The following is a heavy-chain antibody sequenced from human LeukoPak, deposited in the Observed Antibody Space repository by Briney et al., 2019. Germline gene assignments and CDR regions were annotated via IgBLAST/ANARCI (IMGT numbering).Heavy chain of an antibody. CDR1: GGSISSSSYY. CDR2: IYYSGST. CDR3: ARVIHGSGSYSIDY. J-gene: IGHJ4*02. Sequence: PSETLSLTCTVSGGSISSSSYYWGWIRQPPGKGLEWIGSIYYSGSTYYNPSLKSRVTISVDTSKNQFSLKLSCVTAADTAVYYCARVIHGSGSYSIDYWGQGTLVTVSS. V-gene: IGHV4-39*07. D-gene: IGHD3-10*01.